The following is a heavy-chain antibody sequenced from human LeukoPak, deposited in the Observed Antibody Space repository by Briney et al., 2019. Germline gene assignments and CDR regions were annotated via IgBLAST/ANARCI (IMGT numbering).Heavy chain of an antibody. D-gene: IGHD3-3*01. V-gene: IGHV3-30*18. J-gene: IGHJ4*02. CDR1: GFTFSSYG. Sequence: GGSLRLSCAASGFTFSSYGMHWVRQAPGKGLEWVAVISYDGSNKYYADSVKGRFTISRDNSKNTLYLQMNSLRAEDTAVYYCAKDPTPYYDELYFDCWGQGTLVTVSS. CDR2: ISYDGSNK. CDR3: AKDPTPYYDELYFDC.